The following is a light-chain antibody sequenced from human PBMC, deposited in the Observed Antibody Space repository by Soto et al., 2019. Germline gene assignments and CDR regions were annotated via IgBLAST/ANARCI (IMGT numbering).Light chain of an antibody. V-gene: IGKV3-11*01. CDR2: DAS. CDR3: QQRSNWPSIT. J-gene: IGKJ5*01. CDR1: QSVSSY. Sequence: EIVMTQSPATLSVSPGDRATLSCRASQSVSSYLAWYQQKPGQAPRLLIYDASNMATGIPARFSGSGSGTDFTLTINCLEPEDFAVYYCQQRSNWPSITFGQGTLLEI.